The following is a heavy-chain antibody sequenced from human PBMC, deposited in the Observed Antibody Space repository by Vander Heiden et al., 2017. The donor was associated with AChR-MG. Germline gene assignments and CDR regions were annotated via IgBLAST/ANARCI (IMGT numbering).Heavy chain of an antibody. V-gene: IGHV3-30-3*01. D-gene: IGHD4-17*01. CDR3: ARDSRGVTTN. J-gene: IGHJ4*01. CDR1: GFTFSSYA. Sequence: QVQLVESGGGVVQPGRSLRLSCAASGFTFSSYARHGVRQAPGKGLEWVAVISYDGSNKYYADSVKGRFTISRDNSKNTLYLEMNSLRAEDTAVYDCARDSRGVTTNWGHGTLVTVSS. CDR2: ISYDGSNK.